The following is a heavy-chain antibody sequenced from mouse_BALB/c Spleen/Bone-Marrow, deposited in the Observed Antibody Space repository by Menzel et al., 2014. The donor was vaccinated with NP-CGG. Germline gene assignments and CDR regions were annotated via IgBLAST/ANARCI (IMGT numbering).Heavy chain of an antibody. D-gene: IGHD2-2*01. CDR1: GFTFSSFG. J-gene: IGHJ4*01. CDR3: ARSPYGYDGRDY. Sequence: EVMLVESGGGLVQPGGSRKLSCAASGFTFSSFGMHWVRQAPEKGLEWVAYISSGSSTIYYADTVKGRFTISRDNPKNTLFLQMTNLRSEDTAMYYCARSPYGYDGRDYWGQGTSVTVSS. CDR2: ISSGSSTI. V-gene: IGHV5-17*02.